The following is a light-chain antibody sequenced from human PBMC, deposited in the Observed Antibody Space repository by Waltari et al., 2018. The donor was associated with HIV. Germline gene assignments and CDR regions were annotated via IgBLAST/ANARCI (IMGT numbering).Light chain of an antibody. CDR3: QSYDSSLSGVL. V-gene: IGLV1-40*01. CDR1: SSNIGAGYE. CDR2: DIN. Sequence: QSVLTQPPSVSGAPGPRVTISCTWSSSNIGAGYEVHWYQQLPGTGPKLLIYDINNRPSGVPDRFSGSKSGTSASLAITGLQAEDEADYYCQSYDSSLSGVLFGGGTKLTVL. J-gene: IGLJ2*01.